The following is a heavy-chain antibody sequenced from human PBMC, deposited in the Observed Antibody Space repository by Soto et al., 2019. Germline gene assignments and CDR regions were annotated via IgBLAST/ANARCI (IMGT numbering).Heavy chain of an antibody. V-gene: IGHV3-30*18. Sequence: GGSLRLSCGGSGFSFESYGMHWVRQAPGKGLEWVATVSFDSKNKYYIDSVEGRFTISRDNSKKMLSLQMTSLRHEDTAVYYCAKESVEATYSYYGMDVWGPGTTVTVSS. J-gene: IGHJ6*02. CDR1: GFSFESYG. CDR3: AKESVEATYSYYGMDV. D-gene: IGHD1-26*01. CDR2: VSFDSKNK.